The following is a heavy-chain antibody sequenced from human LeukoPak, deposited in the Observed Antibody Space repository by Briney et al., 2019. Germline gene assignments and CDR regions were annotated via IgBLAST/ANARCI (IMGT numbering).Heavy chain of an antibody. CDR3: ARSRRPVYSSSRGWFDP. D-gene: IGHD6-13*01. Sequence: PGGSLRLSCAASGFTFSSYSMNWVRQAPGKGLEWVSYISSSSSTIYYADSVKGRFTISRDNAKNSLYLQMNSLRAEDTAVYYCARSRRPVYSSSRGWFDPWGQGTLVTVSS. CDR2: ISSSSSTI. J-gene: IGHJ5*02. V-gene: IGHV3-48*01. CDR1: GFTFSSYS.